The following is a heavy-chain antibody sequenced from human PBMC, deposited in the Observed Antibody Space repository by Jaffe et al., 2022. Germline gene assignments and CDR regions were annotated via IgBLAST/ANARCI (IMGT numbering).Heavy chain of an antibody. Sequence: QVQLRESGPGLVKPSETLSLTCAVSGYSIRSSYSWAWIRQPPGKGLEWIGSILHDGGTFYSVSLKSRVTISQDTSKNHYSLKLSSVTAADTAVYYCARHHYSEGGGFSRLFDPWGQGTLVNVSS. J-gene: IGHJ5*02. D-gene: IGHD3-22*01. CDR3: ARHHYSEGGGFSRLFDP. CDR1: GYSIRSSYS. CDR2: ILHDGGT. V-gene: IGHV4-38-2*01.